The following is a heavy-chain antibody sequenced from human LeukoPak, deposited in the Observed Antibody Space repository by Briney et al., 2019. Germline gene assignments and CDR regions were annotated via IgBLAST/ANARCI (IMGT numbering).Heavy chain of an antibody. J-gene: IGHJ4*02. V-gene: IGHV3-23*01. CDR1: GFTFSSYA. CDR2: ISGSGGNT. D-gene: IGHD1-26*01. Sequence: GGSLRLSCAASGFTFSSYAMSWVRQAPGKGLEWVSAISGSGGNTYYIDSVKGRVTISRDNSKNTLDLQMNSLRAEDTAVYYCARAVGASEGVDYWGQGTLVTVSS. CDR3: ARAVGASEGVDY.